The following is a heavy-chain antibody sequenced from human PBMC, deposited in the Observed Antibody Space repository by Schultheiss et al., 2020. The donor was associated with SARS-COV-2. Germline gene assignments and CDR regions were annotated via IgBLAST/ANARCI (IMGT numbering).Heavy chain of an antibody. V-gene: IGHV4-38-2*01. CDR3: ARKSGSHTSYNWFDP. CDR2: IYHSGST. J-gene: IGHJ5*02. CDR1: GYSISSGYY. Sequence: SQTLSLTCAVSGYSISSGYYWGWIRQPPGKGLEGIGSIYHSGSTYYSPSLKSRVTMSEDTSKNHFSLKLSSVTAADTAVYYCARKSGSHTSYNWFDPWGQGTLVTVSS. D-gene: IGHD1-26*01.